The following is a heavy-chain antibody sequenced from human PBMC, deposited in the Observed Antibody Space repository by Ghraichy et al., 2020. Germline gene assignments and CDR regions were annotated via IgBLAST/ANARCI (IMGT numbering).Heavy chain of an antibody. CDR1: GFTFSSYA. D-gene: IGHD3-9*01. J-gene: IGHJ4*02. CDR2: ISGSGGST. V-gene: IGHV3-23*01. CDR3: AKGIDILTGYPHFDY. Sequence: GVLNISCAASGFTFSSYAMSWVRQAPGKGLEWVSAISGSGGSTYYADSVKGRFTISRDNSKNTLYLQMNSLRAEDTAVYYCAKGIDILTGYPHFDYWGQGTLVTVSS.